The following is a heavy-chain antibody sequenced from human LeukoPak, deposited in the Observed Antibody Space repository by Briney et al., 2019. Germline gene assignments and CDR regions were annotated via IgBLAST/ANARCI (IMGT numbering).Heavy chain of an antibody. J-gene: IGHJ5*02. D-gene: IGHD1-26*01. CDR2: IYYSGST. CDR3: ARHEYSGSYYGLSWFDP. CDR1: GGSISSSGYY. Sequence: SETLSLTCTVSGGSISSSGYYWGWIRQPSGKGLEWLASIYYSGSTYYNPSLKSRVTISVDTSKNQLSLKLSSLTAADTAVYYCARHEYSGSYYGLSWFDPWGQGTLVTVSS. V-gene: IGHV4-39*01.